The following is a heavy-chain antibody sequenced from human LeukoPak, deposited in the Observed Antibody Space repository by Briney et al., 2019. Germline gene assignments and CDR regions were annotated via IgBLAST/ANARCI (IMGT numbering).Heavy chain of an antibody. D-gene: IGHD3-22*01. V-gene: IGHV3-23*01. Sequence: GGSLRLSCAASGFTFSSYAMSWVRQAPGEGLEGVSAISGSGGSTYYADSVKGRFTISRDNSKNALYLQMNSLRAEDTAVYYCAKGKTYYYDSSGYGFDYWGQGTLVTVSS. CDR3: AKGKTYYYDSSGYGFDY. CDR2: ISGSGGST. CDR1: GFTFSSYA. J-gene: IGHJ4*02.